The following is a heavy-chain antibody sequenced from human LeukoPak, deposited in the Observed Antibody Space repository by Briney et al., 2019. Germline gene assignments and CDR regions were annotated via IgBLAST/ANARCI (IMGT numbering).Heavy chain of an antibody. CDR1: GGSLSGYY. CDR3: ARVAAAAYYDAFDI. D-gene: IGHD6-13*01. J-gene: IGHJ3*02. Sequence: PSETLSLTCAVYGGSLSGYYWSWIRQPPGKGLEWIGEINHSGSTNYNPSLKSRVTISVDTSKNQSSLQLSSVTAADTAVYYCARVAAAAYYDAFDIWGQGTMVTVSS. V-gene: IGHV4-34*01. CDR2: INHSGST.